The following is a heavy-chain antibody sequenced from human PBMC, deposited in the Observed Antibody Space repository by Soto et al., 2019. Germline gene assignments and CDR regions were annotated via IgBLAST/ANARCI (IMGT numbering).Heavy chain of an antibody. CDR1: GCRFSSYA. Sequence: AVKVSCKASGCRFSSYAISWVRQAPGQGIEWMGGIIPIFGTANDAQKFQGRVTITADESTSTAYMELSRLRSEEMAVYYSERAGDSNPPPRYYSDYGMDVWAQGTPVTLSS. D-gene: IGHD3-22*01. V-gene: IGHV1-69*13. CDR3: ERAGDSNPPPRYYSDYGMDV. J-gene: IGHJ6*02. CDR2: IIPIFGTA.